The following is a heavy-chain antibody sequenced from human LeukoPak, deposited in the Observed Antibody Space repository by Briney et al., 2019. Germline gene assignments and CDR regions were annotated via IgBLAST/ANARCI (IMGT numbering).Heavy chain of an antibody. CDR2: INHSGST. Sequence: SETLSLTCAVSGDSITSNNWWTWVRQPPGKGLEWIGEINHSGSTNYNPSLKSRVTISVDTSKNQFSLKLSSVTAADTAVYYCARDRRRGYFDLWGRGILVTVSS. CDR1: GDSITSNNW. J-gene: IGHJ2*01. V-gene: IGHV4-4*02. CDR3: ARDRRRGYFDL.